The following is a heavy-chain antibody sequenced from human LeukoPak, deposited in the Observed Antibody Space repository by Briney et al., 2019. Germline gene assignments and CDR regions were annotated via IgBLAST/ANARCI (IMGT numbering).Heavy chain of an antibody. CDR1: GFTFSSYG. V-gene: IGHV3-30*18. CDR3: AKGLLWFGEMDAFDI. D-gene: IGHD3-10*01. Sequence: GRSLRLSCAASGFTFSSYGMHWVRRAPGKGLEWVAVISYDGSNKYYADSVKGRFTISRDNSKNTLYLQMNSLRAEDTAVYYCAKGLLWFGEMDAFDIWGQGTMVTVSS. CDR2: ISYDGSNK. J-gene: IGHJ3*02.